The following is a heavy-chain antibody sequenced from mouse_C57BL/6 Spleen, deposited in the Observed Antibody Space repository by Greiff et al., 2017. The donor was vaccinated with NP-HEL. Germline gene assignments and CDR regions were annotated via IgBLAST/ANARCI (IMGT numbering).Heavy chain of an antibody. CDR2: INYDGSST. Sequence: EVKLMESEGGLVQPGSSMKLSCTASGFTFSDYYMAWVRQVPEKGLEWVANINYDGSSTYYLDSLKSRFIISRDTATNLLYLQMSTLKSEDTATYYCAREGYYAMDYWGQGTSVTVSS. J-gene: IGHJ4*01. CDR3: AREGYYAMDY. V-gene: IGHV5-16*01. CDR1: GFTFSDYY.